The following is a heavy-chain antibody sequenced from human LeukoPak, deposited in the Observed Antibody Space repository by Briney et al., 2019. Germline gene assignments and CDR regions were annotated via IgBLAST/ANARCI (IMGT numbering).Heavy chain of an antibody. CDR2: IIPILGIA. J-gene: IGHJ4*02. CDR1: GGTFSSYT. V-gene: IGHV1-69*04. D-gene: IGHD1-7*01. Sequence: GSSVKVSCKASGGTFSSYTISRVRQAPGQGLEWMGRIIPILGIANYAQKFQGRVTITADKSTSTAYMELSSLRSEDTAVYYCARDSDWNYPFDYWGQGTLVTVSS. CDR3: ARDSDWNYPFDY.